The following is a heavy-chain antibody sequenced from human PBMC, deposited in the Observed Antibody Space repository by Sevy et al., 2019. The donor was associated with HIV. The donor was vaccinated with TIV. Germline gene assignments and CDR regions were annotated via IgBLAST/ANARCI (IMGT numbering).Heavy chain of an antibody. CDR3: ARDADFWSGYYHYNWFDP. Sequence: SETLLTCTVSGGSISSYYWSWIRQPPGKGLEWIGYIYYSGSTNYNPSLKSRVTISVDTSKNQFSLKLSSVTAADTAVYYCARDADFWSGYYHYNWFDPWGQGTLVTVSS. D-gene: IGHD3-3*01. J-gene: IGHJ5*02. CDR1: GGSISSYY. CDR2: IYYSGST. V-gene: IGHV4-59*01.